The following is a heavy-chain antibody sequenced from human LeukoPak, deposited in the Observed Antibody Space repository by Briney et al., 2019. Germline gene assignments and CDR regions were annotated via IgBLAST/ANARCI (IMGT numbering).Heavy chain of an antibody. V-gene: IGHV3-53*01. CDR1: GFTVSSND. J-gene: IGHJ4*02. Sequence: PGGSLRLSCAASGFTVSSNDMTWVRQAPGKGLEWVSVIYGGGSTYYADSVKGRFTISRDNFKNTLYLQMNSLRVEDTAVYYCAGGWGGPTPHIDYWGQGTLVTVSS. CDR2: IYGGGST. D-gene: IGHD3-3*01. CDR3: AGGWGGPTPHIDY.